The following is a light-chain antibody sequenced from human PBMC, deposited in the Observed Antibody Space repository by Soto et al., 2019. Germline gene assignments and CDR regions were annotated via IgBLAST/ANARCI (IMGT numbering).Light chain of an antibody. Sequence: DIHMTQSPSSVSASVGYIFTITCRASQGISSWLDWYQKKPGKAPKLLIYAASSLQSGVPSRLRGSGSGTDLTLTISSLKNEDFETYYCQQANSFPFTFGQGTRLEIK. J-gene: IGKJ5*01. CDR3: QQANSFPFT. CDR1: QGISSW. CDR2: AAS. V-gene: IGKV1D-12*01.